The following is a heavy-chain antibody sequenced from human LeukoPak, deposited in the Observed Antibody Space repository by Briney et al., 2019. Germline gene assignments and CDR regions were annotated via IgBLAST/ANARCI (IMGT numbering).Heavy chain of an antibody. J-gene: IGHJ4*02. CDR3: ARERYYGSGSVYNRVDY. CDR2: INPNSGGT. Sequence: ASVTVSCKASGYTFTGYYMHWVRQAPGQGLEWMGWINPNSGGTNYAQKFQGRVTMTRDTSIRTAYMDLSRLRSDDTAVYYCARERYYGSGSVYNRVDYWGQGTLATVSS. CDR1: GYTFTGYY. D-gene: IGHD3-10*01. V-gene: IGHV1-2*02.